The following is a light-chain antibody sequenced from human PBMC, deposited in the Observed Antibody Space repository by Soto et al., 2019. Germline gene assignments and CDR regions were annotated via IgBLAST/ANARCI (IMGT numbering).Light chain of an antibody. CDR3: QQRSNWPIT. V-gene: IGKV3-15*01. J-gene: IGKJ5*01. CDR1: QSVRSN. CDR2: GAS. Sequence: EIVMTQSPGTLSVSPGERATLSCRASQSVRSNLAWYQQKPGQAPRLVIYGASTRATGIPARFSGSGSGTDFTLTISSLEPEDFAVYYCQQRSNWPITFGQGTRLEIK.